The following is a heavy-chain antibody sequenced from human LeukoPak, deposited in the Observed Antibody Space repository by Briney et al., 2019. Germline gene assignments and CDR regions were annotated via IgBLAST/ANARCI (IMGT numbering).Heavy chain of an antibody. CDR3: ARDSAAAGTLYFDS. J-gene: IGHJ4*02. V-gene: IGHV3-48*01. CDR2: ISSSTSSI. Sequence: GGSLRLSCAASGFTFSSRAMNWVRQAPGKGLEWVSYISSSTSSIYYADSVKGRFTIFRDNAKNSLYLQMNSLRAEDTAVYYCARDSAAAGTLYFDSWGQGTLVTVSS. D-gene: IGHD6-13*01. CDR1: GFTFSSRA.